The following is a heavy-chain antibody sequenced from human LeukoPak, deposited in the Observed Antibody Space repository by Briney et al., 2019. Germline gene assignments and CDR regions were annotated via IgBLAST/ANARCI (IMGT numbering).Heavy chain of an antibody. V-gene: IGHV4-34*01. Sequence: SETLSLTCAVYGGSFSGYCWSWIRQPPGKGLEWIGEINHSGSTNYNPSLKSRVTISVDTSKNQFSLKLSSVTAADTAVYYCARNYDAFDIWGQGTMVTVSS. CDR3: ARNYDAFDI. CDR1: GGSFSGYC. CDR2: INHSGST. D-gene: IGHD1-7*01. J-gene: IGHJ3*02.